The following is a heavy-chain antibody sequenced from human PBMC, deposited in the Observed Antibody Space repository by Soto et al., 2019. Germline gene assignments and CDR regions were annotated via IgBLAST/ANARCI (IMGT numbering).Heavy chain of an antibody. CDR3: AKSLYYYDSSGYYPSEYFQH. J-gene: IGHJ1*01. D-gene: IGHD3-22*01. CDR1: RCTFSSYV. CDR2: ISGSGGST. V-gene: IGHV3-23*01. Sequence: PGGPLRLSCASSRCTFSSYVMSWVRPAPGQGLEWVSAISGSGGSTYYADSVKGRFTISRDNSKNTLYLQMNSLRAEDTAVYYCAKSLYYYDSSGYYPSEYFQHWGQGTLVTVSS.